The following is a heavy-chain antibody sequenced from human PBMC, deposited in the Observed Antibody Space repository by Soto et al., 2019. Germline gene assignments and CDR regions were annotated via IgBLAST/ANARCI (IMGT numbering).Heavy chain of an antibody. J-gene: IGHJ6*02. CDR1: GFTFSSYW. V-gene: IGHV3-74*01. D-gene: IGHD6-19*01. CDR3: ARDSLPPRGWYYYGMDV. CDR2: INSDGSST. Sequence: GGSLRLSCAASGFTFSSYWMHWVRQAPGKGLVWVSRINSDGSSTSYADSVKGRFTISRDNAKNTLYLQMNSLRAEDTAVYYCARDSLPPRGWYYYGMDVWGQGTTVTVSS.